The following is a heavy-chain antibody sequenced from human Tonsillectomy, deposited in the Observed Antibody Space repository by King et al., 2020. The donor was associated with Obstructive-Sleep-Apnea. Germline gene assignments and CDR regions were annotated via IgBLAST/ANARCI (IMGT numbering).Heavy chain of an antibody. D-gene: IGHD3-22*01. J-gene: IGHJ4*02. Sequence: VQLVESGGGVVQPGKSLRLSCAASGFTFSTYAMHWVRQAPGKGLEWVAVISYDGDNKYYADSVKGRFTISRDNSKNTLYLQMNSLRTEDTAMYHWSRGKGNYYDSSAYSNFDHWGQGSLVTVSS. V-gene: IGHV3-30*04. CDR2: ISYDGDNK. CDR3: SRGKGNYYDSSAYSNFDH. CDR1: GFTFSTYA.